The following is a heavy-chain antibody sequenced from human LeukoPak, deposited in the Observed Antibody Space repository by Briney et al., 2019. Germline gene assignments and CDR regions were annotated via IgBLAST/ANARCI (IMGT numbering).Heavy chain of an antibody. CDR3: ARAPGGYCSSTSCAYYYYYYMDV. CDR1: GGTFSSYA. J-gene: IGHJ6*03. V-gene: IGHV1-69*05. Sequence: SVKVSCKASGGTFSSYAISGVRQAPGQGREWMGGIIPIFGTANYAQKFQGRVTITTDESTSTAYLELSSLRSEDTAVYYCARAPGGYCSSTSCAYYYYYYMDVWGKGTTVTVSS. D-gene: IGHD2-2*01. CDR2: IIPIFGTA.